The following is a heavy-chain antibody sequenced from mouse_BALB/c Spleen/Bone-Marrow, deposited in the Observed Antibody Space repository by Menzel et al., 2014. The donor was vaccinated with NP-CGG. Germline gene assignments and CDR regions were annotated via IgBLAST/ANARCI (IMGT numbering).Heavy chain of an antibody. CDR2: ISYSGST. CDR3: ARGVPDY. V-gene: IGHV3-2*02. CDR1: GYSITSDYA. Sequence: EVKLVESGPGLVKPSQSLSLTCTVTGYSITSDYAWNWIRQFPGNKLEWMGYISYSGSTSYNPSLKSRISITRDTSKNQFFLQLNPVTTEDTATYYCARGVPDYWGQGTTLTVSS. J-gene: IGHJ2*01.